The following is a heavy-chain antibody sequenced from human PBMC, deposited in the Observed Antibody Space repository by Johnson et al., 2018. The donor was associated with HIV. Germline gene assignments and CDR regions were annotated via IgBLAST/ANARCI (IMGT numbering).Heavy chain of an antibody. CDR2: ISDSGSSI. CDR1: GFTLSDYY. CDR3: TTDGLWFGDPSFDI. J-gene: IGHJ3*02. V-gene: IGHV3-11*01. D-gene: IGHD3-10*01. Sequence: QVQLVESGGTLVKPGGSLRLSCAASGFTLSDYYMTWIRQAPGKGLEWVSYISDSGSSIYYAESVKGRFTISRDNAKNSLYLQMNSLKIEDTAVYYCTTDGLWFGDPSFDIWGQGTMVTVSS.